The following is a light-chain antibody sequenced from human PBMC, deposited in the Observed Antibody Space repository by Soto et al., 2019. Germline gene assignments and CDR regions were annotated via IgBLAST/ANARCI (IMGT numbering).Light chain of an antibody. CDR3: QQYGNWPVT. V-gene: IGKV3-20*01. Sequence: EIVLTQSPGTLSLSPGERATLSCRASQSVSSSYLAWYQQKPGQAPRLLIYGASSRATGIPDRFSGSGSGTDFTLTIIRIEPEDFSVYYFQQYGNWPVTFGVGTKXDI. CDR2: GAS. CDR1: QSVSSSY. J-gene: IGKJ4*01.